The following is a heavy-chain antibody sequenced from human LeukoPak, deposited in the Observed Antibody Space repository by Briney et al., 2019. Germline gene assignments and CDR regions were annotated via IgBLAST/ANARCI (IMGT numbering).Heavy chain of an antibody. CDR3: ARAPDTAMVHFDY. V-gene: IGHV4-31*03. D-gene: IGHD5-18*01. CDR1: GGSISSGGYY. J-gene: IGHJ4*02. Sequence: PSETLSLTCTVSGGSISSGGYYWSWIRQHPGKGLEWIGYIYYSGSTYYNPSLKSRVTISVDTSKNQFSLKLSSVTAADTAVYYCARAPDTAMVHFDYWGQGTLVTVSS. CDR2: IYYSGST.